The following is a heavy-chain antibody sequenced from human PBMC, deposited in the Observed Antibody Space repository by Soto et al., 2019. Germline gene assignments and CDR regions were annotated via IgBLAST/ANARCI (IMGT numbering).Heavy chain of an antibody. CDR3: ARSQGSSTSLEIYYYYYYGMDV. CDR1: GGTFSSYA. CDR2: IIPISGTA. J-gene: IGHJ6*02. D-gene: IGHD2-2*01. Sequence: QAQLVQSGAEVKKPGSSVKVSCKASGGTFSSYAISWVRQAPGQGLEWMGGIIPISGTANYAQKFQGRVTITADESTSTGYMEMSSLRSEDTAVYYCARSQGSSTSLEIYYYYYYGMDVWRQGTTVTVSS. V-gene: IGHV1-69*01.